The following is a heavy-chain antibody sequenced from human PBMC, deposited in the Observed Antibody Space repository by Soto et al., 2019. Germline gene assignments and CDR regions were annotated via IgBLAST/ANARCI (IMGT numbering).Heavy chain of an antibody. CDR2: ISGYNGNT. Sequence: ASVKVSCKASGYTFTNYGFSGVRQAPGQGLEWMGWISGYNGNTNYAERLQGRVTMTTDTSTSTAYMELKSLRYDDTAVYYCAREGQLGYWGQGTPVTVSS. CDR3: AREGQLGY. V-gene: IGHV1-18*01. D-gene: IGHD6-6*01. CDR1: GYTFTNYG. J-gene: IGHJ4*02.